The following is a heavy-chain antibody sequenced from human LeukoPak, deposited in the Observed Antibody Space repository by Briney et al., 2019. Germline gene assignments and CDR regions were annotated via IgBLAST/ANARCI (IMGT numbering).Heavy chain of an antibody. D-gene: IGHD6-13*01. CDR1: GYTFTSYA. CDR2: INAGNGNT. Sequence: ASVKVSCKASGYTFTSYAMHWVRQAPGQRLEWMGWINAGNGNTKYSQKFQGRVTITRDTSASTAYMELSSLRSEDTAVYYCARDSSSWFRYYYYGMDVWGQGTTVTVSS. J-gene: IGHJ6*02. V-gene: IGHV1-3*01. CDR3: ARDSSSWFRYYYYGMDV.